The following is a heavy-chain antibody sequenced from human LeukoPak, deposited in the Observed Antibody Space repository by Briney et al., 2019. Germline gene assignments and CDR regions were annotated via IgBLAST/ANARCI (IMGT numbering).Heavy chain of an antibody. J-gene: IGHJ4*02. CDR3: ARVGYSSSWFFFNF. V-gene: IGHV3-23*01. CDR1: GISFSSYG. D-gene: IGHD6-13*01. Sequence: GGSLRLSCAASGISFSSYGMSWVRQAPGKGLEWVSTLSSTGTTFYAGSVEGRFTISRANSQNPLYLQMDSLRAADTALYYCARVGYSSSWFFFNFWGQGTLVAVCS. CDR2: LSSTGTT.